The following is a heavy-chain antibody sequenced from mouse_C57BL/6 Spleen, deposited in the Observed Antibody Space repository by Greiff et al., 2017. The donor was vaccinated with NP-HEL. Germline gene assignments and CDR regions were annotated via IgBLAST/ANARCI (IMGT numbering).Heavy chain of an antibody. V-gene: IGHV3-6*01. CDR1: GYSITSGYY. CDR3: ARGDYGSSFPFGY. J-gene: IGHJ3*01. D-gene: IGHD1-1*01. Sequence: EVQLQESGPGLVKPSQSLSLTCSVTGYSITSGYYWNWIRQFPGNKLEWMGYISYDGSNNYNPSLKNRISITRDTSKNQFFLKLNSVTTEDTATYYCARGDYGSSFPFGYWGQGTLVTVSA. CDR2: ISYDGSN.